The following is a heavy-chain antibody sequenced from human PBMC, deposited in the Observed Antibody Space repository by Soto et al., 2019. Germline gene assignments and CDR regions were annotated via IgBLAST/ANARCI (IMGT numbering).Heavy chain of an antibody. Sequence: PGGSLRLSCAASGFTFSSYGMHWVRQAPGKGLEWVAVIWYDGSNKYYADSVKGRFTISSDNSKNTLYLQMNSLRAEDTAVYYCARVLGYCSGPRCYFEDRGQGTQVTVSS. D-gene: IGHD2-15*01. CDR1: GFTFSSYG. J-gene: IGHJ4*02. CDR3: ARVLGYCSGPRCYFED. V-gene: IGHV3-33*01. CDR2: IWYDGSNK.